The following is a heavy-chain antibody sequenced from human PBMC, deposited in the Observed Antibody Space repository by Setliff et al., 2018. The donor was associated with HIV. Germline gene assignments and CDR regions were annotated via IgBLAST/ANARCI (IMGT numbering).Heavy chain of an antibody. Sequence: SETLSLTCIVSGGSISSSSYYWGWIRQPPGKGLEWIGTVYYSGSTYYNPALKSRVTISVDTSENQFSLKLSSVTAADTAVYYCARDGYSSSWYVISGSFDYWGQGILVTVSS. D-gene: IGHD6-13*01. V-gene: IGHV4-39*07. CDR3: ARDGYSSSWYVISGSFDY. CDR2: VYYSGST. CDR1: GGSISSSSYY. J-gene: IGHJ4*02.